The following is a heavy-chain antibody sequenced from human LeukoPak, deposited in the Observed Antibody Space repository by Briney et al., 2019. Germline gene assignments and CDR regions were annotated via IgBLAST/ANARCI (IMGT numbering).Heavy chain of an antibody. Sequence: GASVKVSCKASGYTLTNYAIHWVRQAPGQRLEWMGWINAGNGNTKYSQKFQGRVTITRDTSASTAYMELSSLRSEDTAVYYCARDNYGSGSYFYWGQGTLVTVSS. CDR3: ARDNYGSGSYFY. J-gene: IGHJ4*02. D-gene: IGHD3-10*01. CDR2: INAGNGNT. CDR1: GYTLTNYA. V-gene: IGHV1-3*01.